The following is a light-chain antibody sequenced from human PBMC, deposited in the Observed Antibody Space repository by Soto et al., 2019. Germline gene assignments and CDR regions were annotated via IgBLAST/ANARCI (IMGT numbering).Light chain of an antibody. CDR3: QQRRNWPRT. V-gene: IGKV3-11*01. CDR2: DVS. J-gene: IGKJ1*01. Sequence: DIVLTQSPATLSLSPGERATLSCRASQSVSSYLAWYQQKPGQAPRLLIYDVSKRASGVPARFSGSGSGTDFTLTISSLEPEDFAVYYCQQRRNWPRTFGQGTKVEI. CDR1: QSVSSY.